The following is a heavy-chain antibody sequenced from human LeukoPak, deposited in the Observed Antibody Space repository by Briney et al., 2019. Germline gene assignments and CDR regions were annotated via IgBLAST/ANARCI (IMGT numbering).Heavy chain of an antibody. CDR3: ARRTGRSSSWRWEGTSDY. D-gene: IGHD6-13*01. V-gene: IGHV3-48*02. CDR2: ISSSSSTI. J-gene: IGHJ4*02. CDR1: GFTFSSYS. Sequence: PGGSLRLSCAASGFTFSSYSMSWVRQAPGKGLEWVSYISSSSSTIYYADSVKGRFTISRDNAKNSLYLQMNSLRDEDTAVYYCARRTGRSSSWRWEGTSDYWGQGTLVTVSS.